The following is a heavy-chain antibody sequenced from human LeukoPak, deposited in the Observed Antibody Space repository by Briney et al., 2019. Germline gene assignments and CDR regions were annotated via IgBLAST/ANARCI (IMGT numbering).Heavy chain of an antibody. Sequence: GGSLRLSCAASGFTFSTYGMHWVRQAPGKGLEWVAFIRFDGTNKYYADSVKGRFAIYRDSSKNTLYLQMNSLRAEDTAVYYCAKGYCSGSCYNGLDYWGQGTLVTVSS. CDR3: AKGYCSGSCYNGLDY. V-gene: IGHV3-30*02. J-gene: IGHJ4*02. D-gene: IGHD2-15*01. CDR1: GFTFSTYG. CDR2: IRFDGTNK.